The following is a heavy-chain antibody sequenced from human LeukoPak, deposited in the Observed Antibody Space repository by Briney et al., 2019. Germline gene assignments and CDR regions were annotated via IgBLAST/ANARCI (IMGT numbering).Heavy chain of an antibody. Sequence: KPSGTLSLTCAVSGGSISSGNWWSWVRQPPGKGLEWIGEIWHSGNTNYNPSLKSRVTISVDKSKNQFSLKLISVTAADTAVYYCARRGRLYYDSSGYLYYFDYWGQGTLVTVSS. J-gene: IGHJ4*02. V-gene: IGHV4-4*02. CDR1: GGSISSGNW. D-gene: IGHD3-22*01. CDR3: ARRGRLYYDSSGYLYYFDY. CDR2: IWHSGNT.